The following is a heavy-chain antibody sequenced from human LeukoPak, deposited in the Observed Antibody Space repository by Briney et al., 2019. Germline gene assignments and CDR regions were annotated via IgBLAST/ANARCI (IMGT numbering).Heavy chain of an antibody. D-gene: IGHD3-22*01. CDR1: GYTFTGYY. CDR2: INPNSGGT. CDR3: ARAVNYYDSSGYTDY. V-gene: IGHV1-2*02. J-gene: IGHJ4*02. Sequence: ASVKVSCKASGYTFTGYYMHWVRQAPGQGLEWMGWINPNSGGTNCQGRVTMTRDTSISTAYMELSRLRSDDTAVYYCARAVNYYDSSGYTDYWGQGTLVTVSS.